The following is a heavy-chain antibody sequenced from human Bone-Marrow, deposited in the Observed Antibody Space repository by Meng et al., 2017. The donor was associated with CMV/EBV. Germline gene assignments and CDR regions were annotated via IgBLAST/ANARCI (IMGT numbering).Heavy chain of an antibody. J-gene: IGHJ6*02. Sequence: GEPLKISCAASGFTFSNYEMNWVRQAPGKGLEWVSCIGGSGSTIYYAESVKGRFTISRDNAKNSLYLQMNSLRAEDTAVYYCARVAYCGGDCYSIYYYGMDVWGQGTTVTVSS. CDR2: IGGSGSTI. V-gene: IGHV3-48*03. D-gene: IGHD2-21*01. CDR1: GFTFSNYE. CDR3: ARVAYCGGDCYSIYYYGMDV.